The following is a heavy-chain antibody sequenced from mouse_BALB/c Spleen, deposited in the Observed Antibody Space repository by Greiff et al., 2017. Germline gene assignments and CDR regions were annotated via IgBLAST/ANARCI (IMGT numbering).Heavy chain of an antibody. V-gene: IGHV5-4*02. CDR2: ISDGGSYT. J-gene: IGHJ2*01. D-gene: IGHD1-2*01. Sequence: EVKLVESGGGLVKPGGSLKLSCAASGFTFSDYYMYWVRQTPEKRLEWVATISDGGSYTYYPDSVKGRFTISRDNAKNNLYLQMSSLKSEDTAMYYCARAHYYPFDYWGQGTTLTVSS. CDR3: ARAHYYPFDY. CDR1: GFTFSDYY.